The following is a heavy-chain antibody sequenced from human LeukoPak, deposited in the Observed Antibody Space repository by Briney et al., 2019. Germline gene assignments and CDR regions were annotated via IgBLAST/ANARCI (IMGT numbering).Heavy chain of an antibody. CDR3: AKDLSRYFDWLSYFDY. CDR2: ISYDGSNK. V-gene: IGHV3-30*18. J-gene: IGHJ4*02. Sequence: PGGSLRLSCAASGFTFSRYGMHWVRQAQGKGLEWVAVISYDGSNKYYADSVKGRFTISRDNSKNTLYLQMNSLRAEDTAVYYCAKDLSRYFDWLSYFDYWRQGTLVTVSS. CDR1: GFTFSRYG. D-gene: IGHD3-9*01.